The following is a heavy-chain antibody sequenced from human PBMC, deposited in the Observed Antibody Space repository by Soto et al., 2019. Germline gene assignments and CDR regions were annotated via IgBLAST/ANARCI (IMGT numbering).Heavy chain of an antibody. V-gene: IGHV4-4*02. Sequence: QVQLQESGPGLVKPSGTLSLSCAVSGGSVSNNNWWSWVRRSPGNGLEWIGEIHHSGGTSYNPSLESRATLSVDKSKNELSLRLNYVTAADTAVYYCTKNSAYALDYWGLGSLVTVSS. J-gene: IGHJ4*02. D-gene: IGHD5-12*01. CDR1: GGSVSNNNW. CDR3: TKNSAYALDY. CDR2: IHHSGGT.